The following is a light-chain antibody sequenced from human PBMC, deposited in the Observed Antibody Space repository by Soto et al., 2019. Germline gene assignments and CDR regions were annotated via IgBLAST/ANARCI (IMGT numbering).Light chain of an antibody. J-gene: IGKJ4*01. CDR3: QQYSDWPPH. CDR2: GAS. V-gene: IGKV3-15*01. CDR1: QTVNSN. Sequence: EIVMTQSPATLSVSPGETATLSCRASQTVNSNLAWYQHEPGQAPRLLIYGASTRATGIPVRFSGSGSGTEFTLTISSLQSEDFAVYYCQQYSDWPPHFGGGTKVEIK.